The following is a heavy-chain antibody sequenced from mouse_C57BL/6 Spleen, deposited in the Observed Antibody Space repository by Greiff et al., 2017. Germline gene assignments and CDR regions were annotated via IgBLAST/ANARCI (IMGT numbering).Heavy chain of an antibody. V-gene: IGHV1-53*01. CDR1: GYTFTSYW. D-gene: IGHD1-1*01. Sequence: QVQLQQPGTELVKPGASVKLSCKASGYTFTSYWMHWVKQRPGQGLEWIGNINPCNGGTNYNEKFKSKATLTVDKSSSTAYMQLSSLTSEDSAVYESARWGPTVALDYWGQGTTLTVSS. CDR2: INPCNGGT. CDR3: ARWGPTVALDY. J-gene: IGHJ2*01.